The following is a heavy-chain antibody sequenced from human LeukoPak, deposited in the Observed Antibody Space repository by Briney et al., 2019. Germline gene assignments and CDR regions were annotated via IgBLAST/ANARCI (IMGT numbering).Heavy chain of an antibody. V-gene: IGHV4-59*01. CDR3: ARGGWLKSFNYNFDY. D-gene: IGHD5-24*01. Sequence: SETLSLTCTVSGGSINNYFWSWIRLTPGKGLEWIGYISHSGITNYNPSLKSRVSLSLDTSESQFSLRLSSVSAADTAVYYCARGGWLKSFNYNFDYWGQGTLVTVSS. J-gene: IGHJ4*02. CDR1: GGSINNYF. CDR2: ISHSGIT.